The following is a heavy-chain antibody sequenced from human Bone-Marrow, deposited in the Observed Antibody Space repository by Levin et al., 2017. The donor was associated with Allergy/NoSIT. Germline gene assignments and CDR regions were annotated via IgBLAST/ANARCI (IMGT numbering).Heavy chain of an antibody. D-gene: IGHD5-12*01. Sequence: SQTLSLTCTVSDDSISSYYWSWIRQPPGKGLEWIGYIYNSGSTNYSPSLKSRVTISLDTSKNQFSLNLASVTTADTAVYYCARDRGYLVFDYWGQGARVTVSS. J-gene: IGHJ4*02. CDR3: ARDRGYLVFDY. V-gene: IGHV4-59*01. CDR1: DDSISSYY. CDR2: IYNSGST.